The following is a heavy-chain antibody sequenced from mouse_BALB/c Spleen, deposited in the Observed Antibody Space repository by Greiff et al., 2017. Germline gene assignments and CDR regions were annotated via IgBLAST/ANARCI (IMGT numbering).Heavy chain of an antibody. D-gene: IGHD2-4*01. CDR1: GFTFSSYA. Sequence: EVKLVESGGGLVKPGGSLKLSCAASGFTFSSYAMSWVRQSPEKRLEWVAEISSGGSYTYYPDTVTGRFTISRDNAKNTLYLEMSSLRSEDTAMYYCASYDYGGFAYWGQGTLVTVSA. J-gene: IGHJ3*01. CDR3: ASYDYGGFAY. V-gene: IGHV5-9-4*01. CDR2: ISSGGSYT.